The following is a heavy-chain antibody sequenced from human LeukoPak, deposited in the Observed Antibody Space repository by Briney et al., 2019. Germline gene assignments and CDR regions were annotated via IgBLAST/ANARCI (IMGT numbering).Heavy chain of an antibody. Sequence: GGSLRLSCAASGFTFSSYGMHWVRQAPGKGLEWVAVISYDGSNKYYADSVKGRFTISRDNSKNTLYLQMNRLRAEDTAVYYCAREDSSGWYSLDYWGQGTLVTVSS. CDR1: GFTFSSYG. CDR2: ISYDGSNK. D-gene: IGHD6-19*01. CDR3: AREDSSGWYSLDY. V-gene: IGHV3-30*03. J-gene: IGHJ4*02.